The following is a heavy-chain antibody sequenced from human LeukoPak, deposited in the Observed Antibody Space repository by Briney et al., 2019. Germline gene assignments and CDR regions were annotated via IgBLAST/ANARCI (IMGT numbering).Heavy chain of an antibody. D-gene: IGHD3-22*01. CDR3: ARGYYYDSSGYFDY. V-gene: IGHV4-34*01. CDR1: GGSFSGYY. Sequence: SETLSLTCAVYGGSFSGYYWSWIRQPPGKGLEWIGEINHSGSTNYNPSLKSRVTISVDTSKNQFSLKLSSVTAADTAVYYCARGYYYDSSGYFDYWGQGTLVTGSS. CDR2: INHSGST. J-gene: IGHJ4*02.